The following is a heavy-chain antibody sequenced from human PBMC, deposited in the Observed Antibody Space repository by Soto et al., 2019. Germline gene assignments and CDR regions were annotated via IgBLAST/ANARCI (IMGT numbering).Heavy chain of an antibody. CDR3: ARDHFGGNTDY. V-gene: IGHV3-74*01. CDR2: INGAGSNT. D-gene: IGHD2-15*01. CDR1: GFSFSSYW. Sequence: EVQLVESGGDLVQPGGSLRLSCVASGFSFSSYWIHWVRHVPGKGLVWVSRINGAGSNTDYADSVKGRFTISRDNTKNTLYLQMTSLRAADTAVYYCARDHFGGNTDYWGQGTLVTVYS. J-gene: IGHJ4*02.